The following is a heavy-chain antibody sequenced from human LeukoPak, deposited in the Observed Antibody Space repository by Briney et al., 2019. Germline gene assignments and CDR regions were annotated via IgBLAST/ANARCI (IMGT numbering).Heavy chain of an antibody. D-gene: IGHD3-10*01. CDR1: GYTFTGYY. V-gene: IGHV1-2*02. J-gene: IGHJ4*02. CDR2: INPNSGGT. Sequence: ASVNVSCKASGYTFTGYYMHWVRQAPGQGLEWMGWINPNSGGTNYAQKFQGRVTMTRDTSISTAYMELSRLRSDDTAVYYCARDLRSTMVFPRDTYFDYWGQGTLVTVSS. CDR3: ARDLRSTMVFPRDTYFDY.